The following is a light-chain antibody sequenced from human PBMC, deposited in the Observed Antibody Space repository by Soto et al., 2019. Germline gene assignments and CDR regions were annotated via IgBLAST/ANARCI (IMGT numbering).Light chain of an antibody. J-gene: IGKJ1*01. V-gene: IGKV3-20*01. CDR1: QSVSSSY. Sequence: EIVLTQSPGTLSLSPGXRATLSCRASQSVSSSYLAWYQQKPGQAPRLLIYGASSRATGIPDRFSGSGSGTDFTLTISRLEPEDFAVYYCQQYGSSAWTFRQGTKVDIK. CDR2: GAS. CDR3: QQYGSSAWT.